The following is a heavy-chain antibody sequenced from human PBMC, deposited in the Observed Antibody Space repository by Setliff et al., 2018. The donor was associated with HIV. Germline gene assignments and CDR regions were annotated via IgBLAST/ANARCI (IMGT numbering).Heavy chain of an antibody. Sequence: GASVKVSCKASGYTFTSYYIHWVRQAPGQGLEWMGRINPSGGSTSYAQKFQGRVTMTRDKSTTTTYMELSSLRSDDTAIYYCARAGAVETTHFDYWGQGALVTVSS. CDR2: INPSGGST. V-gene: IGHV1-46*01. CDR1: GYTFTSYY. D-gene: IGHD1-7*01. CDR3: ARAGAVETTHFDY. J-gene: IGHJ4*02.